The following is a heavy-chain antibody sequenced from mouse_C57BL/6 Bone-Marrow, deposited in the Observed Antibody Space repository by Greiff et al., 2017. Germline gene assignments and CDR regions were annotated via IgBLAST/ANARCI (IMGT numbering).Heavy chain of an antibody. CDR3: ARLEFDGSSGDWYFDV. D-gene: IGHD1-1*01. J-gene: IGHJ1*03. V-gene: IGHV1-64*01. Sequence: QVQLQQPGAELVKPGASVKLSCKASGYTFTSYWMHWVKQRPGQGLEWIGMIHPNSGSTNYNEKFKSKATLTVDKSSSTAYMQLSSLTSEASAVYFCARLEFDGSSGDWYFDVWGTGTTVTVSS. CDR2: IHPNSGST. CDR1: GYTFTSYW.